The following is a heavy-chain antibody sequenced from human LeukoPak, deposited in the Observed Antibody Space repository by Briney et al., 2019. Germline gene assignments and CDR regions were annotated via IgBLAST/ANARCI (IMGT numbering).Heavy chain of an antibody. V-gene: IGHV3-30*02. D-gene: IGHD1-26*01. Sequence: GGSLRLSCAASRFTFSNYGMHWVRQAPGKGLEWVSFIRYDGSNKYYADSVKGRFTISRDNSKNTLYLQMNSLRAEDTALYYCAKGLGYYSDYWGQGTLVTVSS. CDR3: AKGLGYYSDY. CDR1: RFTFSNYG. J-gene: IGHJ4*02. CDR2: IRYDGSNK.